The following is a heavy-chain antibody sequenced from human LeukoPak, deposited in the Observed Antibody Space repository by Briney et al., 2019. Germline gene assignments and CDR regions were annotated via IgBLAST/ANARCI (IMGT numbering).Heavy chain of an antibody. CDR2: IIPIFGTA. CDR1: GGTFSSYA. J-gene: IGHJ4*02. Sequence: SSVKVSCKASGGTFSSYAISWVRQAPGQGLEWMGGIIPIFGTANYAQKFQGGVTITADKSTSTAYMELSSLRSEDTAVYYCARSLWTTSNYFDYWGQGTLVTVSS. V-gene: IGHV1-69*06. CDR3: ARSLWTTSNYFDY. D-gene: IGHD3/OR15-3a*01.